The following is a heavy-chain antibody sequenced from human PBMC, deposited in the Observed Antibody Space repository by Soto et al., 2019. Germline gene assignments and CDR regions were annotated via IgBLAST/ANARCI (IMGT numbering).Heavy chain of an antibody. D-gene: IGHD2-15*01. Sequence: VQLVESGGVMIQPGKSLRLSCVGSGFTFRNFGMHWVRQAPGKGLEWVAGISYDGRSESYVDSVRGRFTLSRDNSKNTLSLQMISLRPEDTGVYYCAKDIDVVIVLSATRGLDVWGQGTTVTVSS. CDR2: ISYDGRSE. CDR3: AKDIDVVIVLSATRGLDV. CDR1: GFTFRNFG. J-gene: IGHJ6*02. V-gene: IGHV3-30*18.